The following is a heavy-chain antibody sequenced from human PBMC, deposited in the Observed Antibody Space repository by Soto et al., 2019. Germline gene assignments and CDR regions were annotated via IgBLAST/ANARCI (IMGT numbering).Heavy chain of an antibody. Sequence: QVQLQQWGAGLLKPSETLSLTCVVYGGSLSGYYWSWIRQPPGKGLEWIGEIKDGGLTNYSPSLKRRAIISVDTPKNHFSLKLHSVTAADTAEYYCARGHEGVVATHWDQGSLVTVSS. CDR2: IKDGGLT. CDR1: GGSLSGYY. CDR3: ARGHEGVVATH. D-gene: IGHD5-12*01. V-gene: IGHV4-34*01. J-gene: IGHJ4*02.